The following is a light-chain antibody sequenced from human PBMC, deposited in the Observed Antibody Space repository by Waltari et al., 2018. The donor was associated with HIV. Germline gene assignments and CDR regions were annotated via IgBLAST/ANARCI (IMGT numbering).Light chain of an antibody. V-gene: IGKV4-1*01. Sequence: DIVMTQSPDSLAVSLVERATIHCKSSPRVWHSSNNDNYLAWYQQKPGQPPKLLLHWASTRESGVPDRFSGSGSGTDFTLTVNSLQAEDVAVYYCQQFYITPWTFGQGTKVEIK. CDR3: QQFYITPWT. CDR1: PRVWHSSNNDNY. CDR2: WAS. J-gene: IGKJ1*01.